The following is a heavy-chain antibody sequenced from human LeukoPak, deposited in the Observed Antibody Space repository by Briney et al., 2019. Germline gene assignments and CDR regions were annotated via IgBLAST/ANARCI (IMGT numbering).Heavy chain of an antibody. CDR2: ISYDGSNK. V-gene: IGHV3-30*18. CDR1: GFTFSSYG. CDR3: AKDDDWGRYKH. D-gene: IGHD3-16*01. J-gene: IGHJ1*01. Sequence: PGGTLRLSCAASGFTFSSYGMHWVRQAPGKGLEWVAVISYDGSNKYYADSVKGRFTISRDNSKNTLYPQMNSLRAEDTAVYYCAKDDDWGRYKHWGQGTLVTVSS.